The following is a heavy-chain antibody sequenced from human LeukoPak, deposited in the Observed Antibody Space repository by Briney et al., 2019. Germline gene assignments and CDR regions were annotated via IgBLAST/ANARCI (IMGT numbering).Heavy chain of an antibody. CDR1: GFTFSNYG. Sequence: GGSLRLSCEVSGFTFSNYGMHWVRQAPGKGLEWVAGIWYDGSNKYYADSVKGRFTISRDNSKNTLYLQMNSLRAEDTAVYYCASDALACSTTSCYPDCWGQGPWSASAQ. J-gene: IGHJ4*02. D-gene: IGHD2-2*01. CDR3: ASDALACSTTSCYPDC. V-gene: IGHV3-33*01. CDR2: IWYDGSNK.